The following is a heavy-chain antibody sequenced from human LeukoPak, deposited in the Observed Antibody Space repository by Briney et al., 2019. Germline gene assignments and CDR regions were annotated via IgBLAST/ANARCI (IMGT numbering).Heavy chain of an antibody. Sequence: PGRSLRLSCAASGFTFSSYGMHWVRQAPGKGLGWVAVIWYDGSNKYYADSVKGRFTISRDNSKNTLYLQMNSLRAEDTAVYYCAKDRGIAVAGGYFDYWGQGTLVTVSS. CDR1: GFTFSSYG. CDR2: IWYDGSNK. D-gene: IGHD6-19*01. J-gene: IGHJ4*02. CDR3: AKDRGIAVAGGYFDY. V-gene: IGHV3-33*06.